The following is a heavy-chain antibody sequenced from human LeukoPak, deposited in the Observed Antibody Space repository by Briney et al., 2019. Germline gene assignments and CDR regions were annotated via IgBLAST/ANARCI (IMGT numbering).Heavy chain of an antibody. D-gene: IGHD2-2*02. CDR1: RLTFSTYA. CDR2: ISSGGDNT. J-gene: IGHJ4*02. Sequence: GGSLRLSCTASRLTFSTYAMNWVRQAPGKGLEWVSSISSGGDNTHYADSVKGRFTISRDNSKNTLYLQMNSLRADDTAIYYCAKSRSSSSTSCYNYWGQGTLVTVSS. CDR3: AKSRSSSSTSCYNY. V-gene: IGHV3-23*01.